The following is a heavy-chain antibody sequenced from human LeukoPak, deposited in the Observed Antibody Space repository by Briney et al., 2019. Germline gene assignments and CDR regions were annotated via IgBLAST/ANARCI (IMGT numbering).Heavy chain of an antibody. J-gene: IGHJ6*02. D-gene: IGHD3-3*01. V-gene: IGHV1-69*04. Sequence: GSSVKVSCKGSGSTFSSYAISWVRQAPGQGLEWMGRIIPILGIANYAQKFQGRGTITADKSTSTAYMELSSLRSEDTAVYYCARDGYTIFGVVPPERIHGMDVWGQGTTVTVSS. CDR3: ARDGYTIFGVVPPERIHGMDV. CDR1: GSTFSSYA. CDR2: IIPILGIA.